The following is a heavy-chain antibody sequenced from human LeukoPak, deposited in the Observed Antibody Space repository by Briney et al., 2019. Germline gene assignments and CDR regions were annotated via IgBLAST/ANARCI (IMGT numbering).Heavy chain of an antibody. J-gene: IGHJ4*02. CDR2: INHSGST. CDR1: GGSFSGYY. D-gene: IGHD2-15*01. V-gene: IGHV4-34*01. Sequence: SETLSLTCAVYGGSFSGYYWSWIRQPAGKGLEWIGEINHSGSTNYNPSLKSRVTISVDTSKNQFSPKLSSVTAADTAVYYCARRICRGGSCYSIDYWGQGTLVTVSS. CDR3: ARRICRGGSCYSIDY.